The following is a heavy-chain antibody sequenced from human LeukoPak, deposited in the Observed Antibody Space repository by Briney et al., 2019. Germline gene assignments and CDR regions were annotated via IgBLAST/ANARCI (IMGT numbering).Heavy chain of an antibody. CDR1: GVTFSSYA. CDR2: ISGSGGST. Sequence: PGGSLRLSCAASGVTFSSYAMSWGRQAPGNGLGWVSAISGSGGSTYYADSVKGRFTISRDNSKNTLYLQMNTLRAEDTAVYYCAKDPVEWFGSWFDPWGQGTLVTVSS. D-gene: IGHD3-10*01. J-gene: IGHJ5*02. V-gene: IGHV3-23*01. CDR3: AKDPVEWFGSWFDP.